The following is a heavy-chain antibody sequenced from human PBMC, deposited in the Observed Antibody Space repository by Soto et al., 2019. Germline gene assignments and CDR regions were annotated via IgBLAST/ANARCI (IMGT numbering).Heavy chain of an antibody. V-gene: IGHV3-48*01. CDR3: ARAPNLVSLPWFDP. CDR1: GFTFSSYS. J-gene: IGHJ5*02. D-gene: IGHD6-6*01. CDR2: ISSSSSTI. Sequence: GGSLRLSCAASGFTFSSYSMNWVRQAPGKGLEWVSYISSSSSTIYYADSVKGRFTISRDNAKNSLYLQMNSLRAEDTAVYYCARAPNLVSLPWFDPWGQGTLVTVSS.